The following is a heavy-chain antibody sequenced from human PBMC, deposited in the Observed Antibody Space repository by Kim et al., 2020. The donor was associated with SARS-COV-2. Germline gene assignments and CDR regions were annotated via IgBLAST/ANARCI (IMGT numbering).Heavy chain of an antibody. Sequence: GGSLRLSCAASGFTFDDYGMSWVRQAPGKGLEWVSGINWNGGSTGYADSVKGRFTISRDNAKNSLYLQMNSLRAEDTALYHCARDREVGFWSGYYSAWFDPWGQGTLVTVSS. V-gene: IGHV3-20*01. CDR1: GFTFDDYG. D-gene: IGHD3-3*01. CDR3: ARDREVGFWSGYYSAWFDP. CDR2: INWNGGST. J-gene: IGHJ5*02.